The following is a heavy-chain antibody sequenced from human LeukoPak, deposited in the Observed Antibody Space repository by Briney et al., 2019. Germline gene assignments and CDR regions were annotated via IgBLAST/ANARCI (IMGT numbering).Heavy chain of an antibody. Sequence: PSQTLSLTCTVSGGSISSGGYYWSWIRQHPGKGLEWIAYIYYSGSTFYNPSLKSRFIISVDTSKNQFSLKLSSVTAADTAVYYCAKGYSYGTGYNWFDPWGQGTLVTVSS. V-gene: IGHV4-31*03. J-gene: IGHJ5*02. CDR1: GGSISSGGYY. D-gene: IGHD5-18*01. CDR2: IYYSGST. CDR3: AKGYSYGTGYNWFDP.